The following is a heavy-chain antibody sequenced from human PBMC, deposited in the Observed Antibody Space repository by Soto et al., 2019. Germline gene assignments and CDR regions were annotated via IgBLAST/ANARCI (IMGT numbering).Heavy chain of an antibody. Sequence: GESLKISCKGSGYSFTIYWISWVRQMPGKGLEWMGRIDPSDSYTNYSPSFQGHVTISADKSISTAYLQWSSLKASDTAMYYCARGTFPGVVTLPYYYGMDVRGQGTTVTSP. CDR1: GYSFTIYW. V-gene: IGHV5-10-1*01. CDR3: ARGTFPGVVTLPYYYGMDV. CDR2: IDPSDSYT. D-gene: IGHD3-22*01. J-gene: IGHJ6*02.